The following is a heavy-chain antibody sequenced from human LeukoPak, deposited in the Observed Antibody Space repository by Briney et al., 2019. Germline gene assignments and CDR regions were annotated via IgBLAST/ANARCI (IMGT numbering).Heavy chain of an antibody. CDR1: GFTFSSLW. CDR2: IKSYGST. V-gene: IGHV3-74*01. Sequence: PGGSLRLSCAASGFTFSSLWMHCVRHAPGKGLVCVSRIKSYGSTNYADSVKGRFTISRDNAKNTVSLQMNSLRVEDTGVYYCARAPSEIGGYYPEYFRHWGQGTLVTVSS. CDR3: ARAPSEIGGYYPEYFRH. D-gene: IGHD3-22*01. J-gene: IGHJ1*01.